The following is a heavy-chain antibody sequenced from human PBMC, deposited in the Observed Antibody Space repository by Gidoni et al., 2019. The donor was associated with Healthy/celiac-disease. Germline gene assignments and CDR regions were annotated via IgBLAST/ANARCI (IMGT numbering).Heavy chain of an antibody. V-gene: IGHV4-34*01. Sequence: QVQLQQWGAGLLKPSETLSLTCAVYGGSFSGYYWSWIRQPPGKGLEWIGEINHSGSTNYNPSLKSRVTISVDTSKNQFSLKLSSVTAADTAVYYCATQMGQQLTLDYWGQGTLVTVSS. CDR1: GGSFSGYY. J-gene: IGHJ4*02. D-gene: IGHD6-13*01. CDR3: ATQMGQQLTLDY. CDR2: INHSGST.